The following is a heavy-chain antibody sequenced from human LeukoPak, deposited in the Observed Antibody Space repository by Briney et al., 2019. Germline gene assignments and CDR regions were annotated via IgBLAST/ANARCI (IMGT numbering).Heavy chain of an antibody. J-gene: IGHJ4*02. CDR2: VYYRGST. Sequence: SETLSLTCTVSGGSISSSSYYWGWIRQPPGKGLEWIGSVYYRGSTYYNPSLKSRVTISVDTPKNQFSLKLTSVTAADTAVYYCARRYCGGGSCYSAIDYWGQGTLVTVSS. CDR3: ARRYCGGGSCYSAIDY. D-gene: IGHD2-15*01. V-gene: IGHV4-39*07. CDR1: GGSISSSSYY.